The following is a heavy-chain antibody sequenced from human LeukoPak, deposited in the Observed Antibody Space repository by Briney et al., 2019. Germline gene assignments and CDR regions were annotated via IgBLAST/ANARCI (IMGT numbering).Heavy chain of an antibody. V-gene: IGHV1-2*02. Sequence: ASVKVSCKASGYTFTGYYMHWVRQAPGQGLEWMGWINPNSGGTNYAQKFQGRVTMTRDTSTSTAYMELSRLRSDDTAVYYCAREDYSNYEVNYWGQGTLVTVSS. CDR2: INPNSGGT. J-gene: IGHJ4*02. CDR3: AREDYSNYEVNY. D-gene: IGHD4-11*01. CDR1: GYTFTGYY.